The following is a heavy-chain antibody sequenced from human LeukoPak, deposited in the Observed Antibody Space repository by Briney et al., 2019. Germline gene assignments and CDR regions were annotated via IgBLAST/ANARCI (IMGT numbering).Heavy chain of an antibody. V-gene: IGHV3-33*01. CDR3: ARARGWEPNHYYYYMDV. Sequence: GRSLRLSCAASGFTFNSYAMHWVRQAPGKGLEGVALIWYDGSNKYYADSVEGRFTVSRDNSKNTLYLQMNSLRAEDTAVYYCARARGWEPNHYYYYMDVWGKGTTVTVSS. CDR1: GFTFNSYA. D-gene: IGHD1-26*01. CDR2: IWYDGSNK. J-gene: IGHJ6*03.